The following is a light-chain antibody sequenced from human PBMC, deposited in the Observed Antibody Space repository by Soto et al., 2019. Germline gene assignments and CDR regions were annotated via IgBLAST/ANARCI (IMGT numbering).Light chain of an antibody. V-gene: IGKV3-11*01. Sequence: EIVLTQSPATLSLSPGERATLSCRASQSVSSYLAWYQQKPGQAPRLLIYDASNRATGIPARFSGSGSGTDFTLTISRLEPDDFAVYYCQQRSNWPPIFTFGPGTKVDIK. CDR2: DAS. CDR1: QSVSSY. J-gene: IGKJ3*01. CDR3: QQRSNWPPIFT.